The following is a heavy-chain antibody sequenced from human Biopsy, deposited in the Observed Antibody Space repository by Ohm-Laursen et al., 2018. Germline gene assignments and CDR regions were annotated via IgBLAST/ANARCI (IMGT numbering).Heavy chain of an antibody. V-gene: IGHV1-18*01. CDR2: ISAYNGNT. CDR3: ARVFCISTTCYGLLDN. CDR1: GYTFSNYG. J-gene: IGHJ4*02. D-gene: IGHD2/OR15-2a*01. Sequence: SVKVSCKTSGYTFSNYGINWVRQAPGQGLEWMGWISAYNGNTYSAQKVQGRVSMTTDTSTTTAYMELRSLRSDDTAVYYCARVFCISTTCYGLLDNWGQGTVVTVSS.